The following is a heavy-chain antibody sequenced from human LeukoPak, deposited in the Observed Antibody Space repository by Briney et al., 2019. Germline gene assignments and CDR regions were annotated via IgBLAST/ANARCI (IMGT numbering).Heavy chain of an antibody. D-gene: IGHD1-26*01. CDR2: ISYDGSNK. J-gene: IGHJ4*02. CDR1: GFTFSSYA. CDR3: ALHRREVFDY. Sequence: QPGGSLRLSCAASGFTFSSYAMHWVRQAPGKGLEWVAVISYDGSNKYYADSVKGRFTISRDNSKNTLYLQMNSLRAEDTAVYYCALHRREVFDYWDQGTLVTVSS. V-gene: IGHV3-30-3*01.